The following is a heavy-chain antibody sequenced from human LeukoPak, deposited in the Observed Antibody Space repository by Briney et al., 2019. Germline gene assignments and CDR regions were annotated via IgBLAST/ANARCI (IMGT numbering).Heavy chain of an antibody. CDR3: ARESRRIQLWLPRLFDY. Sequence: ASVKVSCKASGYTFTGYYMRWVRQAPGQGLEWMGWINPNSGGTNYAQKFQGWVTMTRDTSISTAYMELSRLRSDDTAVYYCARESRRIQLWLPRLFDYWGQGTLVIVSS. J-gene: IGHJ4*02. D-gene: IGHD5-18*01. CDR1: GYTFTGYY. V-gene: IGHV1-2*04. CDR2: INPNSGGT.